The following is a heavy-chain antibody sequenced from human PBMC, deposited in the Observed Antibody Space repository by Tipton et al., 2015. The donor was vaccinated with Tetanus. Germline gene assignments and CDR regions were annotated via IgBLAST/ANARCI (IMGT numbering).Heavy chain of an antibody. V-gene: IGHV4-31*03. CDR1: GASISSGGYF. CDR2: IYYSGNT. D-gene: IGHD3-16*01. Sequence: TLSLTCSVSGASISSGGYFWNWIRHRPGQGLEWIGYIYYSGNTFYNPSLKSRVTMSVDTSNNQFSLGLSSVTPADTAVYYCARDQGGGRVARLNWFGPWGQGTLVTVSS. J-gene: IGHJ5*02. CDR3: ARDQGGGRVARLNWFGP.